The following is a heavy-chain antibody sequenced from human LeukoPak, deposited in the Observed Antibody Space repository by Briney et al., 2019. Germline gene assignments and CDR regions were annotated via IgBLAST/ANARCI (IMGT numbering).Heavy chain of an antibody. CDR3: ASGGNYYDSSGDDAFDI. J-gene: IGHJ3*02. CDR1: GFTFSSYS. Sequence: GGSLRLSCAASGFTFSSYSMNWVRQAPGKGLEWVSSISTSSSYIYYADSVKGRFTISRDNAKNSLYLQMNSLRAEDTAVYYCASGGNYYDSSGDDAFDIWGQGTMVTVSS. V-gene: IGHV3-21*01. D-gene: IGHD3-22*01. CDR2: ISTSSSYI.